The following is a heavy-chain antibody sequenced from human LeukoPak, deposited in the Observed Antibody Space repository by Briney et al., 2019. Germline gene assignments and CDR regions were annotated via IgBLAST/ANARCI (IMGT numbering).Heavy chain of an antibody. CDR1: GGSFSGYY. CDR2: INHSGST. D-gene: IGHD4-17*01. V-gene: IGHV4-34*01. CDR3: ARLIPGDYGLLDY. Sequence: SETLSLTCAVYGGSFSGYYWSWIRQPPGKGLEWIGEINHSGSTNYNPSLKSRVTISVDTSKNQFSLKLSSVTAADTAVYYCARLIPGDYGLLDYWGQGTLVTVSS. J-gene: IGHJ4*02.